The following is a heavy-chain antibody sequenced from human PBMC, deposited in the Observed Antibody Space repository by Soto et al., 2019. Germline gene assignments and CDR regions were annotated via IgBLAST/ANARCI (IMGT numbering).Heavy chain of an antibody. CDR3: VRTAREGAVAPHWFDR. Sequence: LSLTCAVSGASIRSTDYYWSWIRQAPGKGLEWIGYVYYTGSTYYNPSLMSRLTISVDTSKNQFSLKLTSVTAAETAVYYCVRTAREGAVAPHWFDRWGQGTQVTVSS. J-gene: IGHJ5*02. V-gene: IGHV4-30-4*01. D-gene: IGHD2-21*02. CDR1: GASIRSTDYY. CDR2: VYYTGST.